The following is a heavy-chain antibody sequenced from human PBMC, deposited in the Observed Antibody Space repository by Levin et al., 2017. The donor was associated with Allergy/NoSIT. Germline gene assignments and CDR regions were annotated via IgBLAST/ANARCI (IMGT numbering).Heavy chain of an antibody. Sequence: GGSLRLSCAAAGFTFSDYGIQWVRQAPGKGLEWVALITSDENIRFYADSVKGRFTISRDNSKDTAYLHLNSLRAEDAAMYFCAKGGDFDSWGQGTLVTVSS. CDR3: AKGGDFDS. CDR2: ITSDENIR. V-gene: IGHV3-30*18. CDR1: GFTFSDYG. D-gene: IGHD3-10*01. J-gene: IGHJ4*02.